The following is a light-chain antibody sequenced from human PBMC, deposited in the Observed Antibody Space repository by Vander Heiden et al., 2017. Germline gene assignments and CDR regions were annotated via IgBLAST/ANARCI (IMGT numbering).Light chain of an antibody. V-gene: IGLV2-23*02. J-gene: IGLJ3*02. CDR2: EFI. CDR3: CSLGLTIIFWL. Sequence: QSALTQPASVSGSPGQSITISCTGTSSDVGSYNLVSWYQQQPGKAPNLMIYEFIKGPSGVSNRFPAPKSGITASLPILGPRAEDEAVYYCCSLGLTIIFWLFGGGTKLPFL. CDR1: SSDVGSYNL.